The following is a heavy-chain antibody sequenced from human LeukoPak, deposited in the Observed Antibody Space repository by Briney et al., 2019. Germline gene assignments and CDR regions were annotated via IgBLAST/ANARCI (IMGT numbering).Heavy chain of an antibody. D-gene: IGHD4-11*01. CDR2: ISGSGGST. J-gene: IGHJ5*02. Sequence: GGSLRLSCAASGFTFADYGMAWVRQVPGKGLEWVSAISGSGGSTYCADSVKGRFTISRDNSKNTLYLQMNSLRAEDTAVYYCATPVTDPWGQGTLVTVSS. CDR1: GFTFADYG. CDR3: ATPVTDP. V-gene: IGHV3-23*01.